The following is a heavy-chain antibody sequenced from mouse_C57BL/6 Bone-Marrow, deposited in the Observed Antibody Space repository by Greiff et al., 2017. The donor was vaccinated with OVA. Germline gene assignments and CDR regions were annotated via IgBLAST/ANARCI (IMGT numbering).Heavy chain of an antibody. V-gene: IGHV1-58*01. CDR1: GYTFTSYG. J-gene: IGHJ3*01. D-gene: IGHD1-1*01. CDR3: ARAPHYYGSSGGFAY. Sequence: EVKLMASGAELVRPGSSVKMSCKTSGYTFTSYGINWVKQRPGQGLEWIGYFSIGKGYTEYNEKFKGKATLTSDTYSSTAYMQLSSLTSEDSAIYFCARAPHYYGSSGGFAYWGQGTLVTVSA. CDR2: FSIGKGYT.